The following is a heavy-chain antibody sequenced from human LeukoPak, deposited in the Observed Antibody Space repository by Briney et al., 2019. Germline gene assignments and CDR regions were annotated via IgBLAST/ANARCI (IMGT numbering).Heavy chain of an antibody. CDR2: IKSDGSIT. D-gene: IGHD1-14*01. CDR1: GFTFRTHW. J-gene: IGHJ4*02. Sequence: GGSLRLSCAASGFTFRTHWMQLVRQAPGKGLVWVSRIKSDGSITTYADSVKGRFTISRDNAKSTLYLQMNSLRGEDTAVYYCTRDAAGLDYWGQGTLVTVSS. CDR3: TRDAAGLDY. V-gene: IGHV3-74*01.